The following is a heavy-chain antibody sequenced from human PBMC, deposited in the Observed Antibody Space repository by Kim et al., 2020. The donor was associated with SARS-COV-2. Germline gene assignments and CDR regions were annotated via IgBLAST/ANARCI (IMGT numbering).Heavy chain of an antibody. D-gene: IGHD3-10*01. CDR3: AGITMVRGTHQNYYYGMDV. Sequence: SETLSLTCTVSGGSISSSSYYWGWIRQPPGKGLEWIGSIYYSGSTYYNPSLKSRVTISVDTSKNQFSLKLSSETAADTAVYYCAGITMVRGTHQNYYYGMDVWGQGTTVTVSS. CDR2: IYYSGST. V-gene: IGHV4-39*01. CDR1: GGSISSSSYY. J-gene: IGHJ6*02.